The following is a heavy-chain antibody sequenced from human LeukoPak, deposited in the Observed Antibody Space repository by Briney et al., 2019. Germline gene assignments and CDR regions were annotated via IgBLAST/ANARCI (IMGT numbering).Heavy chain of an antibody. CDR1: GGSISSYF. J-gene: IGHJ4*02. Sequence: SETLSLTCTVSGGSISSYFWSWIRQPAGKGLELIGRIYTSGSTNYNPSLKIRVTMSVDTSKNQFSLKLSSVTAADTAVYYCAREGHCSSTSCYGTNFSLDYWGQGTLVTVSS. CDR2: IYTSGST. D-gene: IGHD2-2*01. CDR3: AREGHCSSTSCYGTNFSLDY. V-gene: IGHV4-4*07.